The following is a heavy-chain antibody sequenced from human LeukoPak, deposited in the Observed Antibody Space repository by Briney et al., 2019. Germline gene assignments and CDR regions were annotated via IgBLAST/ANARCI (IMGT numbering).Heavy chain of an antibody. CDR3: ARDAYRQQSEPFYFDY. Sequence: GGSLRLSCAASGFTFSSYSMNWVRQAPGKGLEWVSSISSSSSYIYYADSVKGRFTISRDNAKNSLYLQMNSLRTEDTAVYYCARDAYRQQSEPFYFDYWGQGTLVTVSS. CDR2: ISSSSSYI. CDR1: GFTFSSYS. D-gene: IGHD3-16*01. V-gene: IGHV3-21*01. J-gene: IGHJ4*02.